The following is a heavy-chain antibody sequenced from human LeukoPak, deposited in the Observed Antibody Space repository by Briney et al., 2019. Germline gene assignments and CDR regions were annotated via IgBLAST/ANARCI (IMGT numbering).Heavy chain of an antibody. Sequence: GGSLRLSCAASGFTFSSYWMSWVRQAPGKGLEWVANIKQDGSEKYYVDSVKGRFTISRDNAKNSLYLQMNSLRAEDTAVYYCARLGGVSSGYYPDYWGQGTLVTVSS. J-gene: IGHJ4*02. CDR1: GFTFSSYW. CDR3: ARLGGVSSGYYPDY. CDR2: IKQDGSEK. D-gene: IGHD3-22*01. V-gene: IGHV3-7*01.